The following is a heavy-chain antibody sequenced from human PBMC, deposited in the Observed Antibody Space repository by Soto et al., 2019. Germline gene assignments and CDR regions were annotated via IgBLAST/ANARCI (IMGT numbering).Heavy chain of an antibody. CDR2: ISSSSTTI. Sequence: EVQLVESGGGLVQPGGSLRLSCEASGFTFSNFGINWVRQAPGKGLEWVSHISSSSTTIYYAESVKGRVTISRDNAKNSLYLQMSSLRGEDTAVYYCATSFITTIGTTAWGQGTLVTVSS. CDR1: GFTFSNFG. CDR3: ATSFITTIGTTA. D-gene: IGHD1-1*01. V-gene: IGHV3-48*01. J-gene: IGHJ4*02.